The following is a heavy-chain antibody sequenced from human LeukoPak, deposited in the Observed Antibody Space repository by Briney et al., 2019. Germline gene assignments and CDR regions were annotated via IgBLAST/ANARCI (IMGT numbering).Heavy chain of an antibody. CDR2: IWYDGTNK. Sequence: GGSLRLSCAPSGFTFSTFGMHWVRQAPGKGLEWVAVIWYDGTNKYYADSVKGRFTISRDNAKNTLSLQMNSLRADDTAVYYCISDHTGHDDYWGQGTLVTVSS. CDR3: ISDHTGHDDY. CDR1: GFTFSTFG. D-gene: IGHD1-1*01. V-gene: IGHV3-33*03. J-gene: IGHJ4*02.